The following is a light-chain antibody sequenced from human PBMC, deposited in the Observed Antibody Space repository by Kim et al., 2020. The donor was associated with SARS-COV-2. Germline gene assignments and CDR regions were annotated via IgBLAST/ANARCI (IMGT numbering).Light chain of an antibody. CDR2: GNS. J-gene: IGLJ2*01. CDR3: QSYDSSHVV. V-gene: IGLV1-40*01. CDR1: RSNSGAGYD. Sequence: PGQRVTISCTGSRSNSGAGYDVHWYQQLPGTAPKLLIYGNSNRPSGVPDRFSGSKSGTSASLAITGLQAEDEADYYCQSYDSSHVVFGGGTKLTVL.